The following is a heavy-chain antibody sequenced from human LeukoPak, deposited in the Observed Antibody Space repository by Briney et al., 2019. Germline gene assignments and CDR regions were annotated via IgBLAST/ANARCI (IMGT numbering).Heavy chain of an antibody. J-gene: IGHJ4*02. CDR3: ARVSVSPRCHFDY. V-gene: IGHV3-74*01. Sequence: PGGSLRLSCAASGFTFSSYWMHWVRQAPGKGLVWVSRISPDGSSALYADSVKGRFTISRDNAKNTLYLQMNSLRGDDTAVYYCARVSVSPRCHFDYWGQGTLVTVSS. D-gene: IGHD5/OR15-5a*01. CDR1: GFTFSSYW. CDR2: ISPDGSSA.